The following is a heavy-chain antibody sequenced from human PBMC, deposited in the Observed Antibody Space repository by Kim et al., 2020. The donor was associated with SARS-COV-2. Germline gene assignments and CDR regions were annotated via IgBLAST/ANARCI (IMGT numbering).Heavy chain of an antibody. CDR2: ISYDGSNK. J-gene: IGHJ6*03. CDR1: GFTFSSYA. CDR3: AREGLDCSSTSCYTGWAYYYYYMDV. V-gene: IGHV3-30-3*01. Sequence: GGPLRLSCAASGFTFSSYAMHWVRQAPGKGLEWVAVISYDGSNKYYADSVKGRFTISRDNSKNTLYLQMNSLRAEDTAVYYCAREGLDCSSTSCYTGWAYYYYYMDVWGKGTTVTVSS. D-gene: IGHD2-2*02.